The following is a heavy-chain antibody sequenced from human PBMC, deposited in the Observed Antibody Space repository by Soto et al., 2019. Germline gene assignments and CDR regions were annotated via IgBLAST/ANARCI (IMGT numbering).Heavy chain of an antibody. D-gene: IGHD1-26*01. Sequence: LRLSCAASGFTFSSYAMSWVRQAPGKGLEWVSAISGSGGSTYYADSVKGRFTISRDNSKNTLYLQMNSLRAEDTAVYYCAKDQSSGSHFGDYWGQGTLVTVSS. CDR3: AKDQSSGSHFGDY. J-gene: IGHJ4*02. V-gene: IGHV3-23*01. CDR1: GFTFSSYA. CDR2: ISGSGGST.